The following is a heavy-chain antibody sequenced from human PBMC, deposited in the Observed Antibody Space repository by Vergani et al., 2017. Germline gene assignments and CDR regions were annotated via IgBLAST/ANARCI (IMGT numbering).Heavy chain of an antibody. CDR2: ISSSSSYI. CDR3: AGGYSSSPKLDY. V-gene: IGHV3-48*04. D-gene: IGHD6-13*01. CDR1: GFTFSSYS. Sequence: EVQLVESGGGLVQPGGSLRLSCAASGFTFSSYSMNWVRQAPGKGLEWVSYISSSSSYIYYADSVKGRFTISRDNAKNSLYLQMNSLRAEDTAVYYCAGGYSSSPKLDYWGQGTLVTVSS. J-gene: IGHJ4*02.